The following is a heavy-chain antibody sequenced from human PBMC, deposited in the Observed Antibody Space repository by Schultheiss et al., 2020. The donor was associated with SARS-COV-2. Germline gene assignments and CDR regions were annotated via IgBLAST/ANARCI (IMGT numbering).Heavy chain of an antibody. J-gene: IGHJ1*01. CDR2: ISSSSTTI. D-gene: IGHD1-26*01. CDR1: GFTFSSKS. CDR3: AKGGSGTYGDFQH. V-gene: IGHV3-48*01. Sequence: GGSLRLSCAASGFTFSSKSMNWVRQAPGKGLEWVSFISSSSTTIYYADSMKGRFTISRDNSKNALYLQMSSLRAEDTAIYYCAKGGSGTYGDFQHWGQGTLVTVSS.